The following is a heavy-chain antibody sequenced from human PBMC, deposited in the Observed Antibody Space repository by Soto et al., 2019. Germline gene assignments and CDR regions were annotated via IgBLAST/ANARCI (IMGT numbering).Heavy chain of an antibody. J-gene: IGHJ4*02. CDR3: ARGDYGTVYFDY. CDR1: GGTFSSYA. CDR2: IIPIFGTA. D-gene: IGHD4-17*01. V-gene: IGHV1-69*06. Sequence: SVKVSCKASGGTFSSYAISWVRQAPGQGLEWMGGIIPIFGTANYAQKFQGRVTITADKSTSTAYMELSSLRSEDTAVYYCARGDYGTVYFDYWGQGTMVTVSS.